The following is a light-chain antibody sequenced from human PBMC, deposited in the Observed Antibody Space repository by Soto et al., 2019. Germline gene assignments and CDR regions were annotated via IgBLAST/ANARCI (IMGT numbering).Light chain of an antibody. CDR3: QSHDSDSWV. CDR2: DDD. Sequence: QSALTQPPSVSGAPGQSVTISCTGSSSNIGAGFAVHWYQHLPLTAPKLLIYDDDNRPSGVPARFSASKSGTSASLVITGLQAEDEGDYYCQSHDSDSWVFGGGTKVTVL. V-gene: IGLV1-40*01. CDR1: SSNIGAGFA. J-gene: IGLJ3*02.